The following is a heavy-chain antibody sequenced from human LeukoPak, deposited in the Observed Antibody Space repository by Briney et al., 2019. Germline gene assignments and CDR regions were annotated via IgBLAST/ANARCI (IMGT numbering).Heavy chain of an antibody. Sequence: ASVKVSCKASGYTFTTYDINWVRQAPGQGLEWMGWMNPNSGYTGYAQKFQGRVTITRDTSISTAYMELSSLRSEDTAVYYCARVAGSIDYWGQGTLVTVSS. D-gene: IGHD6-19*01. CDR2: MNPNSGYT. CDR1: GYTFTTYD. CDR3: ARVAGSIDY. J-gene: IGHJ4*02. V-gene: IGHV1-8*03.